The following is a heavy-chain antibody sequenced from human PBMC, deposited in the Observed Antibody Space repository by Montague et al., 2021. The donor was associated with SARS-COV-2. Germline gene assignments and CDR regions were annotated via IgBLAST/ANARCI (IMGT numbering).Heavy chain of an antibody. CDR2: IDWDDDK. V-gene: IGHV2-70*01. CDR3: ARSYGTTVVTRAFDY. J-gene: IGHJ4*02. Sequence: PALGKPTQTLTLTRTFSGFSLSTSGMCVSWIRQPPGKALEWLTLIDWDDDKYYSTSLKTRLTISKDTSKNQVVLTMTNMDPVDTATYYCARSYGTTVVTRAFDYWGQGTLVTVSS. D-gene: IGHD4-23*01. CDR1: GFSLSTSGMC.